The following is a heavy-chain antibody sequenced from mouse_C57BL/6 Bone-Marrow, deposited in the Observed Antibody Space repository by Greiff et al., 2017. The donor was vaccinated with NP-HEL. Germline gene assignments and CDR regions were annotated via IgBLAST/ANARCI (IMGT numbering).Heavy chain of an antibody. CDR1: GYTFTGYW. J-gene: IGHJ3*01. V-gene: IGHV1-9*01. D-gene: IGHD2-3*01. CDR3: ARFGYDGYYAGFAY. CDR2: ILPGSGST. Sequence: QVQLQQSGAELMKPGASVKLSCKATGYTFTGYWIEGVKQRPGHGLEWIGEILPGSGSTNYNEKFKGKATFTADTSSNTAYMQLSSLTTEDSAIYYCARFGYDGYYAGFAYWGQGTLVTVSA.